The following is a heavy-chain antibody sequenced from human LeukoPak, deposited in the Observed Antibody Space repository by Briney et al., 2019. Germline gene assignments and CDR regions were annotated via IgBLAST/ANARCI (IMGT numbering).Heavy chain of an antibody. D-gene: IGHD1-1*01. CDR2: MGPAGRTI. J-gene: IGHJ5*02. CDR1: GGSISSGDYY. CDR3: ISDLCGRDDQ. V-gene: IGHV3-74*01. Sequence: ETLSLTCTVSGGSISSGDYYWSWIRHPPGEGLEWVSRMGPAGRTIDYADSVKGRFTISRDNAKDTLYLQMSSLRGEDTAVYYCISDLCGRDDQWGRGTLVTVSS.